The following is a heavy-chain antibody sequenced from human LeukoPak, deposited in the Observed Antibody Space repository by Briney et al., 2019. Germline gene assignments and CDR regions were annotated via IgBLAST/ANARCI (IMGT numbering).Heavy chain of an antibody. CDR1: GGSISSYY. CDR3: ARVMGGYSYGNFDY. J-gene: IGHJ4*02. V-gene: IGHV4-59*01. D-gene: IGHD5-18*01. Sequence: SETLSLTCTVSGGSISSYYWSWIRQPPGKGLEWIGYIYYIENTNNNPSLKSRVTISVDTSKNQFSLKLSSVTAADTAVYYCARVMGGYSYGNFDYWGQGTLVTVSS. CDR2: IYYIENT.